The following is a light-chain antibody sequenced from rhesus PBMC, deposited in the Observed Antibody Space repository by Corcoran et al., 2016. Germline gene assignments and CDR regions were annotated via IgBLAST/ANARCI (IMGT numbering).Light chain of an antibody. CDR3: QHGYGTPFT. V-gene: IGKV1-74*01. CDR2: KAS. CDR1: ENVNNY. Sequence: DIQMTQSPSSLSASVGDRVTITCRASENVNNYLNWYQQKQGKAHNPLIYKASTLQSGVPSRFSGSGSGTEYTFTISSLQPEDVETYYCQHGYGTPFTFGPGTKLDIK. J-gene: IGKJ3*01.